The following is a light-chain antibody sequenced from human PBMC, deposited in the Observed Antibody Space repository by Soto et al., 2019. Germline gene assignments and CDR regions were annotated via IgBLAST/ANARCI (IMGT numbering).Light chain of an antibody. V-gene: IGLV7-46*01. Sequence: VVTQEPSLTVSPGGTVTLTCGSSTGAVTSGHYPYWFQQKPGQAPRTLIYDTSNKHSWTPARFSGSLLGGKAALTLSGAQPEDEAEYYCLLSYSGALVVFGGGTQLTVL. CDR1: TGAVTSGHY. CDR3: LLSYSGALVV. CDR2: DTS. J-gene: IGLJ2*01.